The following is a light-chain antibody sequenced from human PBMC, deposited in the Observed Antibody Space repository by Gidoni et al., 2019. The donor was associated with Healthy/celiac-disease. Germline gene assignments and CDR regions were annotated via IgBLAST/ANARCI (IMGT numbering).Light chain of an antibody. CDR3: QQYHSSWT. J-gene: IGKJ1*01. CDR1: QSIFYSSNNQNY. Sequence: DIVMNQSPDSLAVSLGERATIKCKSSQSIFYSSNNQNYLAWLQQKPGQPHKLLIYLASTRESGVPDRFRGSGSGTDFTLSISSLQAEDVAVYYCQQYHSSWTFGQGTKVEIE. V-gene: IGKV4-1*01. CDR2: LAS.